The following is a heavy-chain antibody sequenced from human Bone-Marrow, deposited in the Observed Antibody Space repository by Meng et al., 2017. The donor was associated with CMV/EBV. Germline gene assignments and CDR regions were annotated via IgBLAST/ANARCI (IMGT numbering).Heavy chain of an antibody. J-gene: IGHJ6*02. V-gene: IGHV4-59*01. Sequence: SETLSLTCTVSGGSISSYYWSWIRQPPGKGLEWIGYIYYSGSTNYNPSLKSRVTISVDTSKNQFSLKLSSVTAADTAVYYCARDGTGTTYWDYGIDVWGQGNTVNV. CDR3: ARDGTGTTYWDYGIDV. CDR1: GGSISSYY. CDR2: IYYSGST. D-gene: IGHD1-7*01.